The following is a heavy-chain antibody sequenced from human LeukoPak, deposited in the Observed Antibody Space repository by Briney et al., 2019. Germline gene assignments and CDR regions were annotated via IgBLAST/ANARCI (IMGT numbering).Heavy chain of an antibody. CDR3: AKARGVAGTFFDY. CDR1: GFTFSSYW. V-gene: IGHV3-23*01. J-gene: IGHJ4*02. D-gene: IGHD6-19*01. CDR2: ISGSGGST. Sequence: GGSLRLSCAASGFTFSSYWMSWVRQAPGKGLEWVSAISGSGGSTYYADSVKGRFTISRDNSKNTLYLQMNSLRAEDTAVYYCAKARGVAGTFFDYWGQGTLVTVSS.